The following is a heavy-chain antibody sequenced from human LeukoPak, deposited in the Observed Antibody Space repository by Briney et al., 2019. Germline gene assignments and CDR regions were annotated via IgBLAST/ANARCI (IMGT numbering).Heavy chain of an antibody. J-gene: IGHJ4*02. V-gene: IGHV3-23*01. Sequence: GGSLRLSCAASGFTFSSYGMSWVRQAPGKGLEWVSAISGSGGSTYYADSVKGRFTISRDNSKNTLYLQMNSLRAEDTAVYYCAKDQGLNDYGDYGPQVDWGQGTLVTVSS. CDR2: ISGSGGST. CDR3: AKDQGLNDYGDYGPQVD. CDR1: GFTFSSYG. D-gene: IGHD4-17*01.